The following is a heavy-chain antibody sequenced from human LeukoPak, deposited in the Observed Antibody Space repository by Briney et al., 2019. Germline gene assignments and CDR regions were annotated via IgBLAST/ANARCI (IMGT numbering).Heavy chain of an antibody. CDR2: INPSSGGT. D-gene: IGHD3-10*01. CDR3: ARVGFGELLNDY. J-gene: IGHJ4*02. Sequence: ASVKVSCKASGYTFTGYYMHWVRQAPGQGLEWMGWINPSSGGTNYAQKFQGRVTMTRDTSISTAYMELSRLRSDDTAVHYCARVGFGELLNDYWGQGTLVTVSS. CDR1: GYTFTGYY. V-gene: IGHV1-2*02.